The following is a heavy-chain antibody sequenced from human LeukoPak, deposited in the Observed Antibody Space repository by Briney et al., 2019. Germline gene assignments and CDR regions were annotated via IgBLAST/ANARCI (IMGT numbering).Heavy chain of an antibody. J-gene: IGHJ4*02. V-gene: IGHV3-21*01. CDR3: ARDDCSGGSCYDY. CDR1: GFTFSSYS. D-gene: IGHD2-15*01. Sequence: GGSLRLSCAASGFTFSSYSMNWVRQAPGKGLEWVSSISSSSSYIYYADSVKGRFTISRDNAKNSLYLQINSLRAEDTAVYYCARDDCSGGSCYDYWGQGTLVTVSS. CDR2: ISSSSSYI.